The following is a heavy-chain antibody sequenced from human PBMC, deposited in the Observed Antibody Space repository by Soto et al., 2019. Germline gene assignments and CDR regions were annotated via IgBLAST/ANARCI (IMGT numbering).Heavy chain of an antibody. CDR1: GGSISSSNW. CDR3: ARGMGRVVVTAEWYFDL. D-gene: IGHD2-21*02. Sequence: QVQLQESGPGLVKPSGTLSLTCAVSGGSISSSNWWSWVRQPPGKGLEWIGEIYHSGSTNYNPSLKSRVTISVDKSKNQFSLKLSSVAAADTAVYYCARGMGRVVVTAEWYFDLWGRGTLVTVSS. J-gene: IGHJ2*01. CDR2: IYHSGST. V-gene: IGHV4-4*02.